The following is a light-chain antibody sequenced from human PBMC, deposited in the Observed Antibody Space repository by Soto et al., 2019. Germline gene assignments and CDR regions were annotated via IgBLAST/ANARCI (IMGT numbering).Light chain of an antibody. Sequence: EIVMTQSPTILSVSPGERATLSCRASQSVSSNLAWYQQKPGQPPRLLMYGVYTRAPGTPARFSGSGSGTEFTLTISRMEPEDFAVYCCQQYGSSPRTFGQGTKVEIK. V-gene: IGKV3D-15*01. CDR1: QSVSSN. CDR2: GVY. J-gene: IGKJ1*01. CDR3: QQYGSSPRT.